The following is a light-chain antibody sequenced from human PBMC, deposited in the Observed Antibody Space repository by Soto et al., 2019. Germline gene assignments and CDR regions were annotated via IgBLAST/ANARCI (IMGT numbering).Light chain of an antibody. V-gene: IGKV1-33*01. CDR3: QQYHALPYT. CDR1: QDISRY. CDR2: GAS. Sequence: DLQVTQSPSSLSASVGDRVTITCQASQDISRYLDWYQQKPGQAPKVLIYGASNLIRGVSSRFSGSESGTHFTFTITSLQPEDFATYYCQQYHALPYTFGQGTKLDIK. J-gene: IGKJ2*01.